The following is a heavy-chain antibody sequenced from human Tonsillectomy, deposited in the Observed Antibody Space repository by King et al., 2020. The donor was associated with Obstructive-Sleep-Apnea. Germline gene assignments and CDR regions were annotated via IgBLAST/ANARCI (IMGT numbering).Heavy chain of an antibody. CDR1: GGSISSSNW. J-gene: IGHJ4*02. CDR2: IYHSRST. Sequence: VQLQESGPGLAKPSGTLSLTCAVSGGSISSSNWWTWVRQPPGKGLEWIGEIYHSRSTNYNPSLKSRVTISGDKSKNQFSLKLSSVTAADTAVYYCARDGVNGWYTYWGQGTLVTVSS. V-gene: IGHV4-4*02. CDR3: ARDGVNGWYTY. D-gene: IGHD6-19*01.